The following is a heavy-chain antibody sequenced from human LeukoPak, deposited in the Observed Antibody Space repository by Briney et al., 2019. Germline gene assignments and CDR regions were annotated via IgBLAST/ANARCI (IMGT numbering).Heavy chain of an antibody. CDR1: GGSISSYY. D-gene: IGHD6-19*01. V-gene: IGHV4-4*07. CDR3: ARVTSSGWYNYYYHYMDV. CDR2: IYTSGST. J-gene: IGHJ6*03. Sequence: SETLSLTCTVSGGSISSYYWSWIRQPAGKGLEWIGRIYTSGSTNYNPSLKSRVTMSVDTSKNQFSLKLSSVTAADTAVYCCARVTSSGWYNYYYHYMDVWGKGTTVTISS.